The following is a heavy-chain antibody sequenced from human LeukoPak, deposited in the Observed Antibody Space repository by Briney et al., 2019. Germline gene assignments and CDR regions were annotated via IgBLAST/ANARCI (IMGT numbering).Heavy chain of an antibody. Sequence: SVKVSCKASGGTFSSYAISWVRQAPGQGLEWMGGIIPIFGTANYAQKFQGRVTITADKSTSTAYMELSSLRSEDTAVYYCARDSGYCGGGSCYGYWGQGTLVTVSS. V-gene: IGHV1-69*06. J-gene: IGHJ4*02. CDR2: IIPIFGTA. D-gene: IGHD2-15*01. CDR3: ARDSGYCGGGSCYGY. CDR1: GGTFSSYA.